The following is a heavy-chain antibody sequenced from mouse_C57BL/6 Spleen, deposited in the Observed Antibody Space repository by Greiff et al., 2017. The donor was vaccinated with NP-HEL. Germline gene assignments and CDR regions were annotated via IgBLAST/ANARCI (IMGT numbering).Heavy chain of an antibody. CDR3: ARELGRLFGY. Sequence: EVQLVEPGGGLVKPGGSLKLSCAASGFTFSDYGMHWVRQAPEKGLEWVAYINSGSSTIYYADTVKGRFTISRDNAKNTLFLHMTSLRSEDTAMYYCARELGRLFGYWGQGTTLTVSS. CDR2: INSGSSTI. J-gene: IGHJ2*01. CDR1: GFTFSDYG. D-gene: IGHD4-1*01. V-gene: IGHV5-17*01.